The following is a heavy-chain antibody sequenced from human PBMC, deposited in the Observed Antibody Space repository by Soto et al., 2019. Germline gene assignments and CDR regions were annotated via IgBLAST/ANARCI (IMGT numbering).Heavy chain of an antibody. CDR2: IYYSGST. D-gene: IGHD4-17*01. V-gene: IGHV4-30-4*01. CDR1: CGSISSGDYY. CDR3: ARHYGDYYFDY. J-gene: IGHJ4*02. Sequence: SETLSLTCTVSCGSISSGDYYWSWIRQPPGKGLEWIGYIYYSGSTYYNPSLKSRVTISVDTSKNQFSLKLSSVTAADTAVYYCARHYGDYYFDYWGQGTLVTVSS.